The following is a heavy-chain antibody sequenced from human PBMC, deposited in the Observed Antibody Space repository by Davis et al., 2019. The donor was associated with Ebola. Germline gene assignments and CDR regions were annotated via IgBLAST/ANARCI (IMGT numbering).Heavy chain of an antibody. CDR1: GGSISSSY. CDR3: ARDSDAFDI. Sequence: LETLSLTCTVSGGSISSSYWSWIRQPPGKGLEWIGYIYYSGRTNYNPSLKSRVTISLDTSKNQFSLKLTSVTAADTAVYYCARDSDAFDIWGRGTLVTVSS. CDR2: IYYSGRT. V-gene: IGHV4-59*01. J-gene: IGHJ3*02.